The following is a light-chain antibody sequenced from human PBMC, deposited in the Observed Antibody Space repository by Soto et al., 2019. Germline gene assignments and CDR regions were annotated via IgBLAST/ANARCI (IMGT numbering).Light chain of an antibody. CDR2: EVN. CDR1: SSDVGSYTY. V-gene: IGLV2-14*01. J-gene: IGLJ1*01. CDR3: SSYTSSSTLYV. Sequence: QSALTQPASVSGSPRQSITISCTGASSDVGSYTYVSWYQQHPGKAPKLMIYEVNNRPSGVSNRFSGSKSGNTASLTISGLQVEDEADYYCSSYTSSSTLYVFGTGTKLTVL.